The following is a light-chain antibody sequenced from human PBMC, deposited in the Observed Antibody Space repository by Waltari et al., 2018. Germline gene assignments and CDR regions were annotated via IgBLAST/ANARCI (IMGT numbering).Light chain of an antibody. V-gene: IGKV3-20*01. CDR3: QHYVRLPVT. CDR1: QSLSRA. Sequence: EIVLTQSPGTLSLSPGERATLSCRASQSLSRALAWYQQKPGQDPRLLIYGASTRATGSPDRFSGSGYGTDFSLTITRLEPEDFAVYYCQHYVRLPVTFGQGTKVDI. J-gene: IGKJ1*01. CDR2: GAS.